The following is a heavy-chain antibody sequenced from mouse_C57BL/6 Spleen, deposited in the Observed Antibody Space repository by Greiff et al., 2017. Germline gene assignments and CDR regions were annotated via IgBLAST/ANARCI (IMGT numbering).Heavy chain of an antibody. CDR1: GYTFTSYW. J-gene: IGHJ2*01. Sequence: QVQLQQPGAELVMPGASVKLSCKASGYTFTSYWMHWVKQRPGQGLEWIGEIDPSDSYTNYNQKFKGKSTLTVDKSSSTAYMQLSSLTSEDSAVYYCARPDYGSSFDDWGQGTTLTVSS. CDR3: ARPDYGSSFDD. V-gene: IGHV1-69*01. CDR2: IDPSDSYT. D-gene: IGHD1-1*01.